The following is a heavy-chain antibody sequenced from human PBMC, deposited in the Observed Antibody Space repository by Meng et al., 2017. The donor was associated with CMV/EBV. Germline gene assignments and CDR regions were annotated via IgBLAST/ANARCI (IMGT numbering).Heavy chain of an antibody. CDR1: GYTFTSYG. J-gene: IGHJ4*02. CDR2: ISAYNGNT. D-gene: IGHD6-13*01. CDR3: ARDVRYAAAGLRTFDY. V-gene: IGHV1-18*01. Sequence: ASVKVSCKASGYTFTSYGISWVRQAPGQGLEWMGWISAYNGNTNYAQKLQGRVTMTTDTSTSTAYTELRSLRSDDTAVYYCARDVRYAAAGLRTFDYWGQGTLVTVSS.